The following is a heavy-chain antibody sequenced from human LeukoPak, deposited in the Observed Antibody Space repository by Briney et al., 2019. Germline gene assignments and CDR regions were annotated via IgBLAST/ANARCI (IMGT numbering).Heavy chain of an antibody. V-gene: IGHV1-18*01. CDR2: ISAYNGNT. Sequence: ASVKVSCKASGYTFTSYGISWVRQAPGQGLEWMGWISAYNGNTNYAQKLQGRVTMTTDTSTSTAYLELRSLRSNDTAVYYCARVRPHYDSSGYYSYLYYFNYWGQGTLVTVSS. J-gene: IGHJ4*02. CDR3: ARVRPHYDSSGYYSYLYYFNY. CDR1: GYTFTSYG. D-gene: IGHD3-22*01.